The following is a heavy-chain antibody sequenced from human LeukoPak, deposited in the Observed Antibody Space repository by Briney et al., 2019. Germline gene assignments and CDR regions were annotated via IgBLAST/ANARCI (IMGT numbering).Heavy chain of an antibody. CDR1: GFTFSNDW. J-gene: IGHJ4*02. CDR2: IKSKTDGGTT. Sequence: GGSLRLSCAASGFTFSNDWMSWVRQAPGKGLEWVGRIKSKTDGGTTDYAAPVKGRFTNSRDESKNTLYLQMNSLKTEDTAVYYCTTTYYYDSSGYSLDYWGQGTLVTVSS. D-gene: IGHD3-22*01. V-gene: IGHV3-15*01. CDR3: TTTYYYDSSGYSLDY.